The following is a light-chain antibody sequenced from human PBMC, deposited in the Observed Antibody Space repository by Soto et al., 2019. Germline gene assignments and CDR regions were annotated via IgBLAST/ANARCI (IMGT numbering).Light chain of an antibody. J-gene: IGKJ1*01. V-gene: IGKV3-15*01. CDR3: QQYNDWPQT. CDR2: GAS. Sequence: EIVLTQSPGTLSLSPGERATLSCRASQSVSSDLAWYQQMPGQAPRLLIYGASTRATGLPARFSGSGSGTEFTLTIRSLQSEDFAVYYCQQYNDWPQTFGQGTKVDI. CDR1: QSVSSD.